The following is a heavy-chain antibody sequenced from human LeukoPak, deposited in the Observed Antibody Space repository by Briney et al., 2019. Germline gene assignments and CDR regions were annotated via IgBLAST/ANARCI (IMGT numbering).Heavy chain of an antibody. CDR2: INPNSGGT. CDR1: GYTFTGYY. J-gene: IGHJ3*02. V-gene: IGHV1-2*02. Sequence: ASVTVSFKASGYTFTGYYLHWVRQAPGQGLEWMGWINPNSGGTNYAQKFQGRVTMTRDTSISTAYMELSRLRSDDTAVYYCAREDGTGSYSDDAFDIWGQGTMVTVSS. D-gene: IGHD3-10*01. CDR3: AREDGTGSYSDDAFDI.